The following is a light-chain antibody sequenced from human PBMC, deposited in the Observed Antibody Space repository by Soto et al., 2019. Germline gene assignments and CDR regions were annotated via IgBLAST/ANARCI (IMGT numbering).Light chain of an antibody. V-gene: IGKV4-1*01. CDR1: QSVLYSSNNKNY. CDR2: WAS. Sequence: DIVMTQSPDSLAVSLGERATINCKSSQSVLYSSNNKNYLAWYQQKPGPPPKPLIYWASSRESGVPDRFSGNGSGTDFTLTISSLQAEDVAVYYCQQYYSTPQVFTFGPGTKVDIK. J-gene: IGKJ3*01. CDR3: QQYYSTPQVFT.